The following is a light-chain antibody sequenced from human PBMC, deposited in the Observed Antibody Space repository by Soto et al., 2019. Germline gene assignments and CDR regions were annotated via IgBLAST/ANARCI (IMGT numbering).Light chain of an antibody. Sequence: QSALTQPASVSGSPGQSITISCTGTSSDVGGYNYVSWYQQHPGKAPKLMIYNVNDRPSRVSNRFSGSKSGNTASLTISGLQAEDEADYYCTSYTTTGTWVFGGGTKLTVL. V-gene: IGLV2-14*01. J-gene: IGLJ3*02. CDR1: SSDVGGYNY. CDR3: TSYTTTGTWV. CDR2: NVN.